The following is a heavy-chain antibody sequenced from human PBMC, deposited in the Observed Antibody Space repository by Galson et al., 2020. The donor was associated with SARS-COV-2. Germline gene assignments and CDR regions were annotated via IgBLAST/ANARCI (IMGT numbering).Heavy chain of an antibody. J-gene: IGHJ6*02. D-gene: IGHD3-10*01. CDR2: TYYRGST. Sequence: SETLSLTCTVSGGSISSGGYYWSWLRQHQGQGLEGIGYTYYRGSTYYNPSLKSRVTISVDTAKTHFSLKLSSGTAADSAVYYCAREPVSMVRGVRYYCGMDVWGQGTTVTVSS. V-gene: IGHV4-31*03. CDR1: GGSISSGGYY. CDR3: AREPVSMVRGVRYYCGMDV.